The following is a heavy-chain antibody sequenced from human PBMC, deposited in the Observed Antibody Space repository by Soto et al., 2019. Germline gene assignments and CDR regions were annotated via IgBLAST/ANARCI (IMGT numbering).Heavy chain of an antibody. V-gene: IGHV4-34*01. Sequence: PESMSLASVVYGGSFSGYYWSWIRQPHGKGLEWNGAINHSRSSNYNPSLKNRVTISVDTSKNQFSLKLSSVTAADTAVYDCARGLSGVGATTRYYYYYGMDVLGQGTTVTVS. CDR3: ARGLSGVGATTRYYYYYGMDV. CDR2: INHSRSS. J-gene: IGHJ6*02. CDR1: GGSFSGYY. D-gene: IGHD1-26*01.